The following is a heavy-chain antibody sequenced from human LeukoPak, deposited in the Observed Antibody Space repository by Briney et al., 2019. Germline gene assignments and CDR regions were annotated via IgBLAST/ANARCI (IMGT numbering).Heavy chain of an antibody. Sequence: SETLSLTCTVSGGSISSSSYYWSWIRQPPGKGLEWIGYIYYSGSTNYNPSLKSRVTISVDTSKNQFSLKLSSVTAADTAVYYCARAERYSGYSRGLYYFDYWGQGTLVTVSS. CDR2: IYYSGST. V-gene: IGHV4-61*01. CDR3: ARAERYSGYSRGLYYFDY. D-gene: IGHD5-12*01. CDR1: GGSISSSSYY. J-gene: IGHJ4*02.